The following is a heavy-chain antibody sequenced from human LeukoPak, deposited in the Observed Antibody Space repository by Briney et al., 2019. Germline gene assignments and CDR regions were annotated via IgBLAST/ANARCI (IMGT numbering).Heavy chain of an antibody. D-gene: IGHD6-13*01. Sequence: PSETLSLTCAVYGGSFSGYYWSWIRQPPGKGLEWIGEINHSGSTNYNPSLKSRVTISVDTSKNQFSLKLSSVTAADTAVYYCAREVRAAAGTTYYYYYGMDVWGQGTTVTVSS. CDR3: AREVRAAAGTTYYYYYGMDV. J-gene: IGHJ6*02. V-gene: IGHV4-34*01. CDR2: INHSGST. CDR1: GGSFSGYY.